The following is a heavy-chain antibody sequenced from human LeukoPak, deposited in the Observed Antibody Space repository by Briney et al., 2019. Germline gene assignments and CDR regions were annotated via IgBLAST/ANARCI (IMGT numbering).Heavy chain of an antibody. D-gene: IGHD3-10*01. CDR1: GFTFSSYA. V-gene: IGHV3-30*04. CDR2: VSYDGSNK. J-gene: IGHJ4*02. Sequence: GGSLRLSCAASGFTFSSYAMHWVRQAPGKGLEWVAVVSYDGSNKYYADSVRGRFTISRDNSKNTLYLQMNSLRAEDTAVYYCARDPSITLVRGVIGRFDYWGQGTLVTVSS. CDR3: ARDPSITLVRGVIGRFDY.